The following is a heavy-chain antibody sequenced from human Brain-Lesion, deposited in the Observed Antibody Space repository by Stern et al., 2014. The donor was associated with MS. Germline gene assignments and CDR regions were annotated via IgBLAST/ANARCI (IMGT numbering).Heavy chain of an antibody. J-gene: IGHJ6*02. CDR2: IFNSGST. CDR3: ARGRVVPGFQYYATDV. D-gene: IGHD2-2*01. V-gene: IGHV4-61*02. Sequence: QVQLVESGPGLVKPSQTLSLSCTVSGGSISSGGYYWSWIRQPAGKGLEWIGRIFNSGSTSYNPPPKSRGTLSIDTTKNHFPLRLNSMTAADTAVYYCARGRVVPGFQYYATDVWGQGTTVIVSS. CDR1: GGSISSGGYY.